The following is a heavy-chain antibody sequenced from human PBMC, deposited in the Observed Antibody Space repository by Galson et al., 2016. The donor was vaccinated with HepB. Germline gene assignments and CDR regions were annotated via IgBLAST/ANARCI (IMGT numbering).Heavy chain of an antibody. J-gene: IGHJ4*02. V-gene: IGHV1-18*04. CDR1: GYTFTSFG. CDR2: ISVYNGNT. CDR3: ARDDVAVPADADY. D-gene: IGHD2-2*01. Sequence: SVKVSCKASGYTFTSFGISWVRQAPGQGLEWMGWISVYNGNTKYGQKVQGRLTMTTDTSANTAYMELRSLISGDTAVYYCARDDVAVPADADYWGQGTLVTVSS.